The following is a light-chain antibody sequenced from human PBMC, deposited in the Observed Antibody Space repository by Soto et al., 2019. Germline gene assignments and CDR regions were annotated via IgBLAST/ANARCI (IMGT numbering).Light chain of an antibody. CDR1: QSVSSY. V-gene: IGKV3-11*01. CDR2: DAS. J-gene: IGKJ1*01. CDR3: HQRKSWPRT. Sequence: EIVLTQSPATLSLSPGERATLSCRASQSVSSYLAWYQQKPGQAPRLLIYDASNRATGIPARFSGSGSGTDFTLTISSLEPEDFAVYYCHQRKSWPRTFGQGIKVDIK.